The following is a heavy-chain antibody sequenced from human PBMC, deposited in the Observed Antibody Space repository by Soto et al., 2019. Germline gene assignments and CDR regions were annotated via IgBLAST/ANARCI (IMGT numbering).Heavy chain of an antibody. Sequence: QVQLVQSGAEVKKPGASVKVSCKASGYTFTSYGISWVRQAPGQGLEWMGWISAYNGNTNYAQKLQGRVTMTTDTSTSTAYMELRSLRSHDTAVYYCARDASGYSSGWLSYYWGQGTLVTVSS. CDR1: GYTFTSYG. D-gene: IGHD6-19*01. CDR3: ARDASGYSSGWLSYY. CDR2: ISAYNGNT. V-gene: IGHV1-18*04. J-gene: IGHJ4*02.